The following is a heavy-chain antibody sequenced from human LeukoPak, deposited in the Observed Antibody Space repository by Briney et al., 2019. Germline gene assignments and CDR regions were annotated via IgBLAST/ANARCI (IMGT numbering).Heavy chain of an antibody. CDR1: GFTFSSYE. CDR2: ISGSGTTI. CDR3: ARFRWGDYYYYGVDV. J-gene: IGHJ6*02. Sequence: PGGSLRLSCAASGFTFSSYEMNWVRQAPGKGLEWVSYISGSGTTIYYADSVKGRFTISRDTSKNVVYLQLNSLRAEDTAIYYCARFRWGDYYYYGVDVWGQGTTVTVSS. D-gene: IGHD3-16*01. V-gene: IGHV3-48*03.